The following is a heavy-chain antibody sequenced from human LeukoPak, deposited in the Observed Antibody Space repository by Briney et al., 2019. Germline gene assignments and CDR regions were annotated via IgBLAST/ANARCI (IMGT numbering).Heavy chain of an antibody. CDR3: AKDSGVPGGYFDY. D-gene: IGHD3-10*01. CDR1: GFTFSSYS. V-gene: IGHV3-48*04. Sequence: GGSLRLSCAASGFTFSSYSMNWVRQAPGKGLEWVSYISSSSSTIYYADSVKGRFTISRDNAKNSLYLQMNSLRAEDTAVYYCAKDSGVPGGYFDYWGQGTLVTVSS. J-gene: IGHJ4*02. CDR2: ISSSSSTI.